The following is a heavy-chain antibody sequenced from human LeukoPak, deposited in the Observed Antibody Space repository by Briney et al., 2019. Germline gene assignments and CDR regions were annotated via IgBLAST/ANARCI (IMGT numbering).Heavy chain of an antibody. CDR1: GYTFTSYG. V-gene: IGHV1-18*01. J-gene: IGHJ4*02. D-gene: IGHD3-22*01. CDR3: ARGSPPRRNYDRRGYYSYYFDY. CDR2: ISAYNGNT. Sequence: ASVKVSCKASGYTFTSYGISWVRQAPGQGLEWMGWISAYNGNTHYAQKLQGRVTMTTDTSTSTVYMELRGLRSDDTAVYYCARGSPPRRNYDRRGYYSYYFDYWGQGTLVTVSS.